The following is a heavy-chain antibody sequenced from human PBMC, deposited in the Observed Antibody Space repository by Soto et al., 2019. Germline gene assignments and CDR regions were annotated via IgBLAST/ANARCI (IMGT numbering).Heavy chain of an antibody. CDR3: ARLLRYGDEFYY. V-gene: IGHV4-31*01. CDR1: GGSISSGGYY. J-gene: IGHJ4*02. D-gene: IGHD4-17*01. Sequence: QVQLQESGPGLVKPSQTLSLTCTVYGGSISSGGYYWSWIRQQPGKGLEWIGYIYSSGSTYYKPSLSSLFTISLDTSKNHFALNLSSVTAADTAVYYGARLLRYGDEFYYWGQGTLVTVSS. CDR2: IYSSGST.